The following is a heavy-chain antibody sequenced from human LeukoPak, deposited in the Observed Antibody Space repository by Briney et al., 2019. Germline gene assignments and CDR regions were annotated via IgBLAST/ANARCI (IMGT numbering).Heavy chain of an antibody. Sequence: PSETLSLTCTVSGDSISSSYWSWIRQPPGKGLESIGYIYYTGDTNYNPSLKSRVTISVDTSKNQFSLKLSSVTAADTAVYYCARVPLYYGSGSYFDYWGQGTLVTVSS. CDR3: ARVPLYYGSGSYFDY. CDR1: GDSISSSY. J-gene: IGHJ4*02. D-gene: IGHD3-10*01. CDR2: IYYTGDT. V-gene: IGHV4-59*12.